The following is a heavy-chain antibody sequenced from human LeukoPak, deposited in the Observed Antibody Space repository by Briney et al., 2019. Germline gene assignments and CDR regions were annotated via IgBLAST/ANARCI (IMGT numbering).Heavy chain of an antibody. V-gene: IGHV3-48*03. CDR2: INGGGSRM. D-gene: IGHD3-22*01. CDR1: GFTFRSYE. CDR3: ARESDSGGYRFDY. J-gene: IGHJ4*02. Sequence: GGSLRLSCTASGFTFRSYEMIWVRQAAGKGLEWVAYINGGGSRMLYADSVKGRFTISRDDAKNSLYLQMSSLRTEDTGVYSCARESDSGGYRFDYWGQGSLVTVSS.